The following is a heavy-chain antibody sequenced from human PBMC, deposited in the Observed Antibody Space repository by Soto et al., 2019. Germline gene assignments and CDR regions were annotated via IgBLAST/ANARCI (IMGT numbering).Heavy chain of an antibody. D-gene: IGHD3-3*01. Sequence: QVQLVESGGALVKPGGSLRLSCAGSGFTFSDYYINWIRQAPGKGLEWISYIDSSGTIRYYADSVRGRFTISRDNARNSVYWQMSSLRAEDTAVYYCATLPICGVFTDVWGQGTTVTVS. CDR2: IDSSGTIR. J-gene: IGHJ6*02. CDR3: ATLPICGVFTDV. CDR1: GFTFSDYY. V-gene: IGHV3-11*01.